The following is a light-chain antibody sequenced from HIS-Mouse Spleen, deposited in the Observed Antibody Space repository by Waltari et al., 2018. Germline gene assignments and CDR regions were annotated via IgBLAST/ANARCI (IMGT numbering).Light chain of an antibody. CDR2: EDS. J-gene: IGLJ2*01. CDR3: YSTDSSGNHRV. V-gene: IGLV3-10*01. Sequence: SYELTQPPSVSVSPGQTASITCSGDKLGDKYAYWYQQKSGQAPVLVIDEDSKRPSGIPERFSGSSSGTMATLTISGAQVEDEADYYCYSTDSSGNHRVFGGGTKLTVL. CDR1: KLGDKY.